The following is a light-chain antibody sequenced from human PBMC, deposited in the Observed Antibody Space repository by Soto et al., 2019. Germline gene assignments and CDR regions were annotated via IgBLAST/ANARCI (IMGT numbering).Light chain of an antibody. Sequence: SVLSPPPSVSAPPGQKVTISCSGSSSNIGGNSVSWYQQLPGTAPKLLIYDDNKRPSGIPDRFSGSKSGTSATLGITGFQTGDEADYYCGSWDSSMSAYVFGTGTKVTV. CDR3: GSWDSSMSAYV. V-gene: IGLV1-51*01. CDR1: SSNIGGNS. CDR2: DDN. J-gene: IGLJ1*01.